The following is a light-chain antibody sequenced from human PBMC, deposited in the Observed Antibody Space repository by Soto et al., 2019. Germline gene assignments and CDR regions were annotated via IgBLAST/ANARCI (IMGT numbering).Light chain of an antibody. CDR3: QQYNSYSPWT. CDR1: QSISSW. Sequence: DIQMTQSPSTLSASVGDRVTITCRASQSISSWLAWYQQKPGKAPKLLIYKASSLESGVPSRFSESGSGTEFTLTISSLKPDDFATYYCQQYNSYSPWTFGQGTKVEIK. J-gene: IGKJ1*01. V-gene: IGKV1-5*03. CDR2: KAS.